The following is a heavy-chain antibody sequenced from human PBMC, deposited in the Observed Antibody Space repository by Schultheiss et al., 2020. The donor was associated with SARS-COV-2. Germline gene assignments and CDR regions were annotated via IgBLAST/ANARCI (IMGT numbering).Heavy chain of an antibody. CDR3: ARTPYGMDV. CDR1: GGSFSGYY. Sequence: SETLSLTCAVYGGSFSGYYWSWIRQPPGKGLEWIGEINHSGSTNYNPSLKSRVTISVDTSKNQCSLKLSSVTAADTAVYYCARTPYGMDVWGQGTTVTVSS. V-gene: IGHV4-34*01. CDR2: INHSGST. J-gene: IGHJ6*02.